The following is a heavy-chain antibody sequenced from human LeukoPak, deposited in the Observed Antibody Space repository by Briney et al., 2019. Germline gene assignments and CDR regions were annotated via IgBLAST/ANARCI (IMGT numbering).Heavy chain of an antibody. V-gene: IGHV3-21*04. Sequence: GGSLRLSCAASGFTFSSYSMNWVRQAPGKGLEWVSSISSSSSYIYYADSVKGRFTISRDNSKNTLYLQMNSLRAEDTAVYYCAKDPATYYYDSSGYSYAFDIWGQGTMVTVSS. J-gene: IGHJ3*02. CDR3: AKDPATYYYDSSGYSYAFDI. D-gene: IGHD3-22*01. CDR1: GFTFSSYS. CDR2: ISSSSSYI.